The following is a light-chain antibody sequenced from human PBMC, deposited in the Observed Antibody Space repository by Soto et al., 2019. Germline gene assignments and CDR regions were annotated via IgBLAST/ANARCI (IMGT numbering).Light chain of an antibody. Sequence: QSVLTQPPSASGTPGQRVTISCSGSSSNLGSNFVYWYQQLPGTAPKLLIYRNNQRPSGVPDRFSGSKSGTSASLAISGLRSEDEADYSCAAWDDSLSGVVFGGGTQLTVL. J-gene: IGLJ2*01. CDR1: SSNLGSNF. CDR3: AAWDDSLSGVV. V-gene: IGLV1-47*01. CDR2: RNN.